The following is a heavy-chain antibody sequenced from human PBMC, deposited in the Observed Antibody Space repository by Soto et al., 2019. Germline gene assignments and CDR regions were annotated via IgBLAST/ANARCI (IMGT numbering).Heavy chain of an antibody. D-gene: IGHD3-16*01. CDR3: ARWGNNKKLDY. Sequence: PGGSLRLSCAASGFTFSSNGMHWVRQAPGKGLEWVAVTWYDGSNKYYADSVEGRFTISRDNPKNTLYLQMNSLRAEDTAVYYCARWGNNKKLDYWGQGTLVTVSS. CDR1: GFTFSSNG. CDR2: TWYDGSNK. J-gene: IGHJ4*02. V-gene: IGHV3-33*01.